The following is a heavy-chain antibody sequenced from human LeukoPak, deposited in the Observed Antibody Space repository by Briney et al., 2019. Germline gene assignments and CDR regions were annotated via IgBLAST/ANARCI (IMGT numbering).Heavy chain of an antibody. CDR2: IYPDDFDT. D-gene: IGHD1-1*01. Sequence: GESLNISCKASGYSFTNYWIGWVRQMPGKGLEWMGIIYPDDFDTRYSPSFQGQVTISADRSVTTAYLQWNTLKASDTAVYYCARGGTATRTFDYWGQGTLVTVFS. J-gene: IGHJ4*02. CDR3: ARGGTATRTFDY. CDR1: GYSFTNYW. V-gene: IGHV5-51*01.